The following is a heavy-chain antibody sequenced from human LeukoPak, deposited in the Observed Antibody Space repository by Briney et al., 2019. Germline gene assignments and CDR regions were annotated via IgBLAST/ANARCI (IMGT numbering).Heavy chain of an antibody. CDR3: ARRSARGGWFDP. CDR1: GGSISSYY. Sequence: ETLSLTCTVSGGSISSYYWSWIRQPPGKGLEWIGYIYYSGSTNYNPSLKSRVTISVDTSKNQFSLKLSSVTAADTAVYYCARRSARGGWFDPWGQGTLVTVSS. D-gene: IGHD3-10*01. CDR2: IYYSGST. J-gene: IGHJ5*02. V-gene: IGHV4-59*08.